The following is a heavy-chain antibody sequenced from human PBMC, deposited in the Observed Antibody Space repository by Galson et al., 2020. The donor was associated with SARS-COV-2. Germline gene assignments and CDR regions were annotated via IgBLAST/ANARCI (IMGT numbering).Heavy chain of an antibody. J-gene: IGHJ3*02. Sequence: SGPTLVKPTQTLTLTCTFSGFSLSTSGMRVSWIRQPPGKALEWLARIDWDDDKFYSTSLNTRPTISKETSKNQVVLTMTNMDPVDTATYYCARTYYDILTGYQNAFDIWGQGTMVTVSS. CDR1: GFSLSTSGMR. D-gene: IGHD3-9*01. CDR2: IDWDDDK. CDR3: ARTYYDILTGYQNAFDI. V-gene: IGHV2-70*04.